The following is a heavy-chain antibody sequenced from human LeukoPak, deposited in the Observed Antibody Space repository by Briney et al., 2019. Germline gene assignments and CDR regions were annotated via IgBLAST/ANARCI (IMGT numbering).Heavy chain of an antibody. CDR2: IYYSGST. D-gene: IGHD5-24*01. CDR3: ARGGDGYNLRFDY. J-gene: IGHJ4*02. Sequence: SETLSLTCTVSGGSISSGDYYWSWIRQPPGKGLEWIGYIYYSGSTYYNPSLKSRVTISVDTSKNQFSLKLSSVTAADTAVYYCARGGDGYNLRFDYWGQGTLVTVSS. V-gene: IGHV4-30-4*08. CDR1: GGSISSGDYY.